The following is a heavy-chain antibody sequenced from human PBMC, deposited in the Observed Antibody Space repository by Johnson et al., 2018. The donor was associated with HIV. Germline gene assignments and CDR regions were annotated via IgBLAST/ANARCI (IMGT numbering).Heavy chain of an antibody. J-gene: IGHJ3*02. CDR3: ARDPLWDALDI. CDR2: IKISGDT. CDR1: GFTFSSYA. Sequence: VQLVESGGGVVQPGRSLRLSCAASGFTFSSYAMHWVRQAPGKGLECVSIIKISGDTYYADSVKGRFTISRDNSKNTLFLQMNSLRAEDTAVYFCARDPLWDALDICGQGTMVTVSS. V-gene: IGHV3-30*14.